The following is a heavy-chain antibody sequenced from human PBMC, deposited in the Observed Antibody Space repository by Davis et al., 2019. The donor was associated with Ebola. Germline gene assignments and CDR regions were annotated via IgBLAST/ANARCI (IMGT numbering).Heavy chain of an antibody. V-gene: IGHV3-30*04. CDR1: GFTFSDYS. D-gene: IGHD5-12*01. J-gene: IGHJ4*02. Sequence: PGGSLRLSCAPSGFTFSDYSMNWVRQAPGKGLEWVALISKDGSHSYHADSVKGRFTISRDNSKNTAFLLMNSLTTEDTAVYYCVPRGGPVVAKFYWGQGTLVTVSS. CDR3: VPRGGPVVAKFY. CDR2: ISKDGSHS.